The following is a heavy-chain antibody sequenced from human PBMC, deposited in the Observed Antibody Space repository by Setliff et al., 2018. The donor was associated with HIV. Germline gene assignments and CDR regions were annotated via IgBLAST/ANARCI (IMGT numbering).Heavy chain of an antibody. Sequence: PGGSLRLSCAASGFTFSSYWMRWVRQAPGKGLEWVANIKYDGSEKYYVGSVKGRFTISRDNAKNSLYLQMKSLRAEDTALYYCARDRYSGSSTDYWGQGTLVTVSS. CDR1: GFTFSSYW. D-gene: IGHD1-26*01. CDR2: IKYDGSEK. J-gene: IGHJ4*02. CDR3: ARDRYSGSSTDY. V-gene: IGHV3-7*01.